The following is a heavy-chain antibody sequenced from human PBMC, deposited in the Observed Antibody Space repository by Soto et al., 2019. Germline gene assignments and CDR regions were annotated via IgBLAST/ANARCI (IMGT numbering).Heavy chain of an antibody. CDR1: GNTFTRLY. Sequence: QVQLVQSGAEVKKPGASVNVSCKASGNTFTRLYIHWVRQAPGQGLEWMGIINPRSGDTTYAEKLQGRINVTCDTSTSIVYMELTSLRYEDTTIYYCAKVALSGGGWLDPLGQGTLGTVSS. D-gene: IGHD1-26*01. CDR2: INPRSGDT. V-gene: IGHV1-46*01. CDR3: AKVALSGGGWLDP. J-gene: IGHJ5*02.